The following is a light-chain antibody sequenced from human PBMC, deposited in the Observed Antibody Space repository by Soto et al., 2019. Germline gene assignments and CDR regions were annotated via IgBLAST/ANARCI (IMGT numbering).Light chain of an antibody. CDR3: QQYNNWPRT. Sequence: EIVMTQSPATLSVSPGERATLSCRASQSVGSNLAWYQQKPGQAPRLLIYGASARATGIPARFSGTGSGTDFTLTIGSLQFEDFVVYYCQQYNNWPRTFGQGTKVEIK. V-gene: IGKV3-15*01. J-gene: IGKJ1*01. CDR2: GAS. CDR1: QSVGSN.